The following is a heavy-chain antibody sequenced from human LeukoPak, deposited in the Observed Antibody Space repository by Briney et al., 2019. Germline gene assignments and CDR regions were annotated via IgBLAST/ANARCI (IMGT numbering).Heavy chain of an antibody. V-gene: IGHV4-61*02. J-gene: IGHJ5*02. CDR1: GGSISSGSYY. D-gene: IGHD3-10*01. CDR3: ARTKELLWFGGGFDP. Sequence: SETLSLTCTVSGGSISSGSYYWSCIRQPAGKGLEWIGRIYTSGSTNYNPSLKSRVTISVDTSKNQFSLKLSSVTAADTAVYYCARTKELLWFGGGFDPWGQGTLVTVSS. CDR2: IYTSGST.